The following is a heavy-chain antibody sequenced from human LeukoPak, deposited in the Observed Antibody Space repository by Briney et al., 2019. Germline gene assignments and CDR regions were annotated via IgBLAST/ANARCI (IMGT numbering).Heavy chain of an antibody. CDR1: GYTFTSYD. CDR3: ARVPLAGFWSDYYRNWFDP. J-gene: IGHJ5*02. CDR2: LNPNSGNT. Sequence: ASVKVSCKASGYTFTSYDINWVRQATGQGLEWMGWLNPNSGNTGYAQKFQGRVTMTRNTSISTAYMELSSLRSEDTAVYYCARVPLAGFWSDYYRNWFDPWGQGTLVTVSS. V-gene: IGHV1-8*01. D-gene: IGHD3-3*01.